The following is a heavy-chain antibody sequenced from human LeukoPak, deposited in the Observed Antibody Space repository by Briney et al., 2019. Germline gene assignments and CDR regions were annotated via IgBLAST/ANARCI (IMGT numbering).Heavy chain of an antibody. D-gene: IGHD3-10*01. CDR2: IYYSGST. CDR3: ARGPYGSGSYRYGMDV. Sequence: SETLSLTCTVSGGSISSYYWSWIRQPPGKGLEWIGYIYYSGSTHYNPSLKSRVIISVDTSKNQFSLRLSSVTAADTALYYCARGPYGSGSYRYGMDVWGQGTTVTVSS. V-gene: IGHV4-59*01. CDR1: GGSISSYY. J-gene: IGHJ6*02.